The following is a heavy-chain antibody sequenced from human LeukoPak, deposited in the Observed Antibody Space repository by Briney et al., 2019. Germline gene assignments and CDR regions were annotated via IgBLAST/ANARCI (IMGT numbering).Heavy chain of an antibody. D-gene: IGHD2-2*01. CDR1: GFTFSSYA. V-gene: IGHV3-30-3*01. CDR3: ARAPTVLVGYCSSSSCQADY. Sequence: PGGSLRLSCAASGFTFSSYAMHWVRQAPGKGLEWVAVILYDGSNKYYADSVKGRFTISRDNSKNTLYLQMNSLRVEDTAVYYCARAPTVLVGYCSSSSCQADYWGQGTLVTVSS. CDR2: ILYDGSNK. J-gene: IGHJ4*02.